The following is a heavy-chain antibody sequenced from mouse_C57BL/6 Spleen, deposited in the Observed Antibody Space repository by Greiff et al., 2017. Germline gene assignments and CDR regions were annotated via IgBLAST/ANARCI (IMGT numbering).Heavy chain of an antibody. V-gene: IGHV1-64*01. D-gene: IGHD2-10*02. CDR3: ARSFASNFDY. CDR1: GYTFTSYW. Sequence: QVQLKQPGAELVKPGASVKLSCKASGYTFTSYWMHWVKQRPGQGLEWIGMIHPNSGSTNYNEKFKSKATLTVDKSSSTAYMQLSSLTSEDSAVYYCARSFASNFDYWGQGTTLTVSS. CDR2: IHPNSGST. J-gene: IGHJ2*01.